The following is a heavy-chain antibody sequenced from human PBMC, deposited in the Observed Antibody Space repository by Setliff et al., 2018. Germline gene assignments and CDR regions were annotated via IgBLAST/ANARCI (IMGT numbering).Heavy chain of an antibody. V-gene: IGHV4-61*03. CDR1: GDSINSYPYY. D-gene: IGHD3-16*01. J-gene: IGHJ4*02. CDR2: IYYSGST. Sequence: PSETLSLTCTVSGDSINSYPYYWGWIRQPPGKGLEWIGYIYYSGSTNYNPSLKSRVTISVDTSKNHFSLKLSSVTAEDTAMYFCARDRGGGLFDYWGQGTLVTVSS. CDR3: ARDRGGGLFDY.